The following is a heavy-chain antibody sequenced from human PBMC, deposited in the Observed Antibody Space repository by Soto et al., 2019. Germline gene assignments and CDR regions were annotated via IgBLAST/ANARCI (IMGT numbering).Heavy chain of an antibody. CDR3: AREVEYCSSTSCSYGRDR. CDR2: IDPSDSYT. J-gene: IGHJ6*02. D-gene: IGHD2-2*01. Sequence: PGVSLKIARHGAGYSFSGYCMSWVSKMPGKGLEWMGRIDPSDSYTNYSPSFQGHVTISADKSISTAYLQWSSLKASDTAMYYCAREVEYCSSTSCSYGRDRWGQGTTVTVSS. V-gene: IGHV5-10-1*01. CDR1: GYSFSGYC.